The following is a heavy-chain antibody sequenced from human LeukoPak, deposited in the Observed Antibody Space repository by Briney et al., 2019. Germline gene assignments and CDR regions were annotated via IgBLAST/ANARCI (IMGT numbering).Heavy chain of an antibody. Sequence: PSETLSLTCTVSGGSISSYYWSWIRQPPGKGLEWIGYIYYSGSTNYNPSLKSRVTISVDTSKNQFSLELSSVTAADTAVYYCARDARHFDYWGQGTLVTVSS. CDR1: GGSISSYY. CDR3: ARDARHFDY. V-gene: IGHV4-59*01. J-gene: IGHJ4*02. CDR2: IYYSGST.